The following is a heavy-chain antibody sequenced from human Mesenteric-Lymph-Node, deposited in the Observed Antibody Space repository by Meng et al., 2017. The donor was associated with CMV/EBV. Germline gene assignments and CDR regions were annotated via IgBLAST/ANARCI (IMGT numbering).Heavy chain of an antibody. V-gene: IGHV4-61*01. D-gene: IGHD3-3*01. CDR2: IYYSGST. CDR1: GGSVSSGSYY. CDR3: ARAIFGVLTYYFDY. Sequence: GSLRLSCTVSGGSVSSGSYYWSWIRQPPGKGLEWIGYIYYSGSTNYNPSLKSRVTISVDTSKNQFSLKLNSVTAADTGVYYCARAIFGVLTYYFDYWGQGTLVTVSS. J-gene: IGHJ4*02.